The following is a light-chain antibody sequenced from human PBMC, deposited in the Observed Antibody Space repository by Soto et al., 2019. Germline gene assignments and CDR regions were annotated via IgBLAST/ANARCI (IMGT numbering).Light chain of an antibody. Sequence: QSALTQPASVSGSPGQSITISCTVTSSDVGGYNYVSWYQQHPGKAPKLMIYDVSNRPSGVSNRFSGSKSGNTASLTISGLQAEDEADYYCSSYTISSTYVFGTGTKLTVL. V-gene: IGLV2-14*01. CDR3: SSYTISSTYV. J-gene: IGLJ1*01. CDR2: DVS. CDR1: SSDVGGYNY.